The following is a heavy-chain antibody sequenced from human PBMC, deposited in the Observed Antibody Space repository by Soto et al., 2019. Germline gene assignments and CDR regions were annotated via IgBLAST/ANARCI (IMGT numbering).Heavy chain of an antibody. D-gene: IGHD2-15*01. Sequence: SETLSLTCTVSGGSISSGGYYWSWIRQHPGKGLEWIGYIYYSGSTYYNPSLKSRVTISVDTSKNQFSLKLSPVTAADTAVYYCARDQIGRWFDPWGQGTLVTVSS. CDR3: ARDQIGRWFDP. CDR1: GGSISSGGYY. J-gene: IGHJ5*02. CDR2: IYYSGST. V-gene: IGHV4-31*03.